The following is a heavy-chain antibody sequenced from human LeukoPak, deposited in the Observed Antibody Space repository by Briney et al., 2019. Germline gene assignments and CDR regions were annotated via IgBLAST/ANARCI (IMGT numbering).Heavy chain of an antibody. CDR3: ARAAVVAGGYFDY. J-gene: IGHJ4*02. CDR1: GGSISSYY. CDR2: IYYSGST. V-gene: IGHV4-59*08. Sequence: SETLSLTCTVSGGSISSYYWSWIRQPPGKGLEWIGYIYYSGSTNYNPSLKSRVTISVDTSKNQFSLKLSSVTAADTAVYYCARAAVVAGGYFDYWGQGTLVTASS. D-gene: IGHD2-15*01.